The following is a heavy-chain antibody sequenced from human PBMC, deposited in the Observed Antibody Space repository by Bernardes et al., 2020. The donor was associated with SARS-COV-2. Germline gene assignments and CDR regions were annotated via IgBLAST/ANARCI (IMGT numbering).Heavy chain of an antibody. Sequence: GGSLRLSCAVSGFTFSDYVVHWVRQAPGKGLEWVAVTSYDGNNKYYADSVKGRFTISRDNSKNTMYLQMNSLRPEDTAVYYCARDRSMIIVAELDFWGRGTLVTVSS. J-gene: IGHJ4*02. CDR1: GFTFSDYV. V-gene: IGHV3-30*03. CDR3: ARDRSMIIVAELDF. CDR2: TSYDGNNK. D-gene: IGHD3-22*01.